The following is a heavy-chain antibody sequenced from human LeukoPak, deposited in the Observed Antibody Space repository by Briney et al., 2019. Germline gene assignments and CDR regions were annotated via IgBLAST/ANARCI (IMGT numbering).Heavy chain of an antibody. CDR2: ISSSGSGGNT. V-gene: IGHV3-23*01. D-gene: IGHD2-8*01. CDR1: GVTLSNYA. J-gene: IGHJ4*02. CDR3: AKDRMVYED. Sequence: GGSLRLSCVASGVTLSNYAMSWARQAPGKGLEWVSGISSSGSGGNTYYADSVKGRFTISRDSSRNTLFLHMNSLRGEDTALYYCAKDRMVYEDWGQGTLVTVSS.